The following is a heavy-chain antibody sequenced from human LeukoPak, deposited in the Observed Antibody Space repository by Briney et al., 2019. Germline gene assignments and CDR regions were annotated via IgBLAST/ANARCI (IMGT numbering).Heavy chain of an antibody. Sequence: GGSLRLSCAASGFTFSNFAMSWLRQAPRKGPEWVSAISGYGDSAYYADSVKGRFTIFRDNSKNTVYLQMNSLRAEDTAVYYCAKDFGPWGQGTLVTVSS. D-gene: IGHD3-16*01. CDR1: GFTFSNFA. CDR3: AKDFGP. V-gene: IGHV3-23*01. CDR2: ISGYGDSA. J-gene: IGHJ5*02.